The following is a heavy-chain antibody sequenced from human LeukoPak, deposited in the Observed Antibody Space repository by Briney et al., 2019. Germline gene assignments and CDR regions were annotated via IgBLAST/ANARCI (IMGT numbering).Heavy chain of an antibody. CDR1: GFTFRSYW. CDR3: AKTARYYIDY. J-gene: IGHJ4*02. CDR2: IHSDGSST. V-gene: IGHV3-74*01. Sequence: GGSLRLSCAASGFTFRSYWMHWVRQVPGKGLVWVSRIHSDGSSTTYADSVKGRFSISRGNAKNTLYLQMNSLRAEDTAVYYCAKTARYYIDYWGQGTLVTVSS. D-gene: IGHD3-10*01.